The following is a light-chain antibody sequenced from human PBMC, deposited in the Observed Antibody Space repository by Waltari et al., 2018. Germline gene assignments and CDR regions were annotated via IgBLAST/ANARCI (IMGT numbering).Light chain of an antibody. CDR2: WAS. Sequence: IVMTQSPDSLAVSLGERATINFKSSQPILYNSNDKNYLAWYQQKPGQPPRLLIYWASTRESGVPDRFSGGSGTDFTLTISNLQAEDVAVYYCQQYYSRRTFGQGTKVEI. J-gene: IGKJ1*01. V-gene: IGKV4-1*01. CDR3: QQYYSRRT. CDR1: QPILYNSNDKNY.